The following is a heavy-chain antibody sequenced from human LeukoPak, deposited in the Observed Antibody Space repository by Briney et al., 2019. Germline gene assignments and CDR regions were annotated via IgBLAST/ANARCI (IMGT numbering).Heavy chain of an antibody. J-gene: IGHJ4*02. CDR2: INGGGRHT. CDR3: AKGTGDNSGQFDY. CDR1: GFTFSSYA. Sequence: GGSLRLSCAASGFTFSSYAMSWIRQTPGKGLQWVSAINGGGRHTYYADFAKGRFTISRDNSRNTLYLQMNSLRAEDTALYYCAKGTGDNSGQFDYWGQGTLVTVSS. V-gene: IGHV3-23*01. D-gene: IGHD4-23*01.